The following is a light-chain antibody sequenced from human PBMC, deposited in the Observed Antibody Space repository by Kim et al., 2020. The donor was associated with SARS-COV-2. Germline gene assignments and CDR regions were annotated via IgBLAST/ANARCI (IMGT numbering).Light chain of an antibody. Sequence: GQSITISCTGTSSDVGSYNLVSWYQQHPGKAPKLMIYEVSKRPSGVSNRFSGSKSGNTASLTISGLQAEDEADYYCCSYADSSTYVFGTGTQLTVL. J-gene: IGLJ1*01. V-gene: IGLV2-23*02. CDR3: CSYADSSTYV. CDR2: EVS. CDR1: SSDVGSYNL.